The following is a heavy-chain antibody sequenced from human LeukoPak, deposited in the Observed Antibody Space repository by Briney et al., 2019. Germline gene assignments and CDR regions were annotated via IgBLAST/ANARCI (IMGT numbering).Heavy chain of an antibody. CDR3: ATTRGYYYDTSGPDAFDI. V-gene: IGHV1-2*04. CDR2: INPNSGGT. J-gene: IGHJ3*02. CDR1: GYTFTGYY. Sequence: GALVKVSCKASGYTFTGYYIHWVRQAPGQGLEWMGWINPNSGGTNYAQNFQAWVTMTRDTSISTAYMELSRLRSDDTAMYYCATTRGYYYDTSGPDAFDIWGQGTMVTVSS. D-gene: IGHD3-22*01.